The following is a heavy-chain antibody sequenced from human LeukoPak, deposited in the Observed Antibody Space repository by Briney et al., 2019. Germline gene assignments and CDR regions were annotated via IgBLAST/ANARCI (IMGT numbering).Heavy chain of an antibody. CDR3: ARDIGLWFGESYYYYYYMDV. V-gene: IGHV4-61*02. Sequence: SETLSLTCTVSGGSISSGSYYWSWIRQPAGKGLEWIGRIHTSGSTSYNPSLKSRVTISVDTSKNQFSLKLSSVTAADTAVYYCARDIGLWFGESYYYYYYMDVWGKGTTVTVSS. CDR2: IHTSGST. J-gene: IGHJ6*03. D-gene: IGHD3-10*01. CDR1: GGSISSGSYY.